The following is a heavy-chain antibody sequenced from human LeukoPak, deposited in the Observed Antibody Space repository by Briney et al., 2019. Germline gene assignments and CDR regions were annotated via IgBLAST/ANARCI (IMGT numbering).Heavy chain of an antibody. CDR2: IRYDGSNK. CDR1: GFTFSSYG. CDR3: AKDHGYSSGWYYFDY. Sequence: GGSLRLSCAASGFTFSSYGMHWVRQAPGKGLKWVAFIRYDGSNKYYADSVKGRFTISRDNSKNTLYLQMNSLGAEDTAVYYCAKDHGYSSGWYYFDYWGQGTLVTVSS. V-gene: IGHV3-30*02. D-gene: IGHD6-19*01. J-gene: IGHJ4*02.